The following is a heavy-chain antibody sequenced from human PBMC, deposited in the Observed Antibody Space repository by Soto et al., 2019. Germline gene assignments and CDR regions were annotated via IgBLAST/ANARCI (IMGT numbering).Heavy chain of an antibody. V-gene: IGHV4-4*02. D-gene: IGHD3-3*01. CDR1: GGSISSRDW. J-gene: IGHJ4*02. CDR2: IYHSGGT. Sequence: QVQLQESGPGLVKPSGTLSVTCAVSGGSISSRDWWTWDRQAPGKGLEWIGKIYHSGGTNYSPSLKSRVTISIDKSRKSFSLDLSSVTAADTAVYFCAAGNVDSMLESWGRGTLVTVSS. CDR3: AAGNVDSMLES.